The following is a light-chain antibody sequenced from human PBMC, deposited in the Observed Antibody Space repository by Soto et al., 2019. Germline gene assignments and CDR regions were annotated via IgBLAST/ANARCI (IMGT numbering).Light chain of an antibody. J-gene: IGLJ3*02. Sequence: QSALTQPASVSGSPGQSITISCTGTSSDVGGYNYVSWYQHHPGKAPKLMIYEVSNRPSGVSNRFSGSKSGNTASLTISGLQAEDEDDYYSISYTGSSTPVFGGGTKLTVL. CDR2: EVS. CDR1: SSDVGGYNY. V-gene: IGLV2-14*01. CDR3: ISYTGSSTPV.